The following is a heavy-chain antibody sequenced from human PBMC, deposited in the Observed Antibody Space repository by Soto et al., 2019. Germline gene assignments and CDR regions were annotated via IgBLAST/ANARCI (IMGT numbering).Heavy chain of an antibody. D-gene: IGHD1-20*01. Sequence: QITLKESGPTLVKPTQTLTLTCTFSGFSLTTSGMGVGWIRQPPGKALEWLALTYWNGDRRYSPSLKSRVTITTDTSKNQVVLTMANMDPVDTATSYCARIKGITYDWTADGMDVWGQGTTVTVSS. J-gene: IGHJ6*02. CDR1: GFSLTTSGMG. CDR3: ARIKGITYDWTADGMDV. V-gene: IGHV2-5*01. CDR2: TYWNGDR.